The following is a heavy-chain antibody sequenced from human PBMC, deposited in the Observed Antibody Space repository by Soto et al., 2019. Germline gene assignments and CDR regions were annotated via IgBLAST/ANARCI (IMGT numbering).Heavy chain of an antibody. Sequence: EGQLVESGGGLVQPGGSLRLSCAASGFTFSDYWMSWVRQAPGKGLEWVANIKQDGSEKYYVDSVKGRFTISRDNAKNSVYLQMNSLRAEDTAVYYCARSGGNVFDYWGQGTLVTVSS. D-gene: IGHD5-12*01. J-gene: IGHJ4*02. CDR2: IKQDGSEK. V-gene: IGHV3-7*01. CDR3: ARSGGNVFDY. CDR1: GFTFSDYW.